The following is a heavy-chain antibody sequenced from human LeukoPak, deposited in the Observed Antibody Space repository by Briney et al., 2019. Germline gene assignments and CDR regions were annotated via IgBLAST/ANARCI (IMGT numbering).Heavy chain of an antibody. V-gene: IGHV4-39*01. Sequence: PSETLSLTCTVSGGSISSSSYYWGWIRQPPGKGLEWIGSIYYSGSTYYNPSLKSRVTISVDTSKNQFSLKLSSVTAADTAVYYCARQYRRATIDYWGQGTLVTVSS. CDR1: GGSISSSSYY. D-gene: IGHD5-12*01. CDR3: ARQYRRATIDY. J-gene: IGHJ4*02. CDR2: IYYSGST.